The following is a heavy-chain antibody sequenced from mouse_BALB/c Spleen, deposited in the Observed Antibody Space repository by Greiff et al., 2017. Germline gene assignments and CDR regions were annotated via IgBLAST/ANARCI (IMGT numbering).Heavy chain of an antibody. CDR2: IDPANGNT. CDR3: APYYYGSTPGFAY. CDR1: GFNIKDTY. J-gene: IGHJ3*01. Sequence: VQLQQSGAELVKPGASVKLSCTASGFNIKDTYMHWVKQRPEQGLEWIGRIDPANGNTKYDPKFQGKATITADTSSNTAYLQLSSLTSEDTAVYYCAPYYYGSTPGFAYWGQGTLVTVSA. D-gene: IGHD1-1*01. V-gene: IGHV14-3*02.